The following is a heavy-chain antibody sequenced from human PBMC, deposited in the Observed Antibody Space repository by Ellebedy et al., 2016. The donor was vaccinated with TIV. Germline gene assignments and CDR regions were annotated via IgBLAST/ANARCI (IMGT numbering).Heavy chain of an antibody. V-gene: IGHV4-59*08. D-gene: IGHD3-3*01. CDR2: IYYSGST. J-gene: IGHJ6*02. Sequence: SETLSLTXTVSGGSISSYYWSWIRQPPGKGLEWIGYIYYSGSTNYNPSLKSRVTISVDTSKNQFSLKLSSVTAADTAVYYCARCWSGYYVYYYYGMDVWGQGTTVTVSS. CDR3: ARCWSGYYVYYYYGMDV. CDR1: GGSISSYY.